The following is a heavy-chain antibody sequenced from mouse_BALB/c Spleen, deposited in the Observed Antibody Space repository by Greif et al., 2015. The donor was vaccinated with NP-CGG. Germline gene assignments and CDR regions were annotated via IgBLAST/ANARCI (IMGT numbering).Heavy chain of an antibody. D-gene: IGHD4-1*01. J-gene: IGHJ2*01. Sequence: QVQLKESGAELVRPGTSVKVSCKASGYAFTNYFIEWVKQRPGQGLEWIGVSNPGSSGINYNEKFKGKATLTADKSSSTAYMQLSSLTSDDSAVYFCARKITGSCDYWGQGTTLTVSS. V-gene: IGHV1-54*03. CDR1: GYAFTNYF. CDR3: ARKITGSCDY. CDR2: SNPGSSGI.